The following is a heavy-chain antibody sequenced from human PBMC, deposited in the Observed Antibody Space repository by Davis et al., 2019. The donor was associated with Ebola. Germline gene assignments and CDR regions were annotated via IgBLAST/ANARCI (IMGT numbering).Heavy chain of an antibody. CDR2: ISSNGGST. CDR1: GFTFSSYA. J-gene: IGHJ5*02. Sequence: GESLKISCSASGFTFSSYAMHWVRQAPGKGLEYVSAISSNGGSTYYADSVKGRFTISRDNSKNTLYLQMSSLRAEDTAVYYCVKGNYEMYNWFDPWGQGTLVTVSS. V-gene: IGHV3-64D*06. D-gene: IGHD1-7*01. CDR3: VKGNYEMYNWFDP.